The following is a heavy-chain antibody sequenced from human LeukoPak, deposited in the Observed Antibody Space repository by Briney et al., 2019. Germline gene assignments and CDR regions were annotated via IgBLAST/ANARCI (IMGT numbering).Heavy chain of an antibody. CDR1: GGSISSYY. Sequence: TSETLSLTCTVAGGSISSYYWSWIRQPPGKGLEWLGYIYYSGSTNYNPSLKSRVTISVDTSKNQFSLKLSSVTAADTAVYYCAREDYGSGSYYTYWGQGTLVTVSS. V-gene: IGHV4-59*01. CDR2: IYYSGST. D-gene: IGHD3-10*01. J-gene: IGHJ4*02. CDR3: AREDYGSGSYYTY.